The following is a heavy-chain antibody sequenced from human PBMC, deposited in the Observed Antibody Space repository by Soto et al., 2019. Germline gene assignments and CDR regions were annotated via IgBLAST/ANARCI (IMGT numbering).Heavy chain of an antibody. Sequence: SENLSVTCTVSAGSLSRYYWSWIRQPPGKGLKWIGYIYYSGSTNYNPSIKSRVTISVDTSKNQFSLKLSSVTAADTAVYYCARSSLFYDFWSGYTVPPPLSSMDVRGKGIMV. D-gene: IGHD3-3*01. CDR1: AGSLSRYY. CDR3: ARSSLFYDFWSGYTVPPPLSSMDV. V-gene: IGHV4-59*08. J-gene: IGHJ6*03. CDR2: IYYSGST.